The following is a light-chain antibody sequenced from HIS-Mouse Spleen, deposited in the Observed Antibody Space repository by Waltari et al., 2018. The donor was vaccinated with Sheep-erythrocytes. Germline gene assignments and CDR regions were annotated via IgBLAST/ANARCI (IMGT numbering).Light chain of an antibody. V-gene: IGLV3-27*01. Sequence: SYELTQPSSVSVSPGQTARITCSGDVLAKKYARWVQQKPGQAPVLVIYKDSERPSGIPERFSGSSSGTTVTLTISGAQVEDEADYYCYSVADNNRVFGGGTKLTVL. CDR2: KDS. CDR1: VLAKKY. CDR3: YSVADNNRV. J-gene: IGLJ3*02.